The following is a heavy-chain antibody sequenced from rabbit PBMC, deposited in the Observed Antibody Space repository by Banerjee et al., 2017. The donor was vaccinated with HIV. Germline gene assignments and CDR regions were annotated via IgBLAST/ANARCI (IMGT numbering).Heavy chain of an antibody. J-gene: IGHJ6*01. Sequence: QSLEESGGDLVTPGGTLTLTCTASGFTISSYHMCWVRQAPGKGLEWIGCINSSSRNVVYASWATGRFTISKTSSTTVALQMTSLTAADTATYACAKYSNYYGMDLWGPGTLVTVS. CDR1: GFTISSYH. V-gene: IGHV1S40*01. CDR2: INSSSRNV. CDR3: AKYSNYYGMDL.